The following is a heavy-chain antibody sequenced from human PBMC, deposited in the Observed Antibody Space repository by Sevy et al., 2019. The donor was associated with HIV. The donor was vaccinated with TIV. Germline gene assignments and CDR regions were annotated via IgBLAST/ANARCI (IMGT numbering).Heavy chain of an antibody. D-gene: IGHD1-1*01. CDR3: ALERLSSNVAEYFQN. CDR2: INPGGTEE. J-gene: IGHJ1*01. V-gene: IGHV3-7*01. Sequence: GGSLRLSCVASGFTFSNSWMNWVRQAPGKGLEWVANINPGGTEEFYVDSVKGRFIISRDNAKNSLFLQMNSLRAEDTAVYCCALERLSSNVAEYFQNWGQGTLVTVSS. CDR1: GFTFSNSW.